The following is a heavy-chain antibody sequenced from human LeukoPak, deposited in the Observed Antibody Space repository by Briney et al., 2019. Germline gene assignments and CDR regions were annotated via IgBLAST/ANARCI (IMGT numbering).Heavy chain of an antibody. D-gene: IGHD6-19*01. J-gene: IGHJ5*02. V-gene: IGHV4-61*02. CDR2: IYSNGWT. Sequence: SETLSLTCTVSGGSISTDLYYWTWIRQPAGKGLEWIGRIYSNGWTDYNPPLKSRVSISIDTSKNHFSLKMSLTTAADTALYYCARGSGWNSFDPWGQGALVTVSS. CDR1: GGSISTDLYY. CDR3: ARGSGWNSFDP.